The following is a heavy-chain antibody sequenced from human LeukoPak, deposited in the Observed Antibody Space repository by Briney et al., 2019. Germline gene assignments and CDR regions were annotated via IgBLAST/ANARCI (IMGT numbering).Heavy chain of an antibody. CDR3: ARDGQGHSYGVLGYYYYYGMDV. Sequence: GGSLRLSCAASGFTFSSYSMNWVRQAPGKGLEWVAVISYDGSNKYYADSVKGRFTISRDNSKNTLYLQMNSLRAEDTAVYYCARDGQGHSYGVLGYYYYYGMDVWGQGTTVTVSS. CDR2: ISYDGSNK. D-gene: IGHD5-18*01. V-gene: IGHV3-30*03. J-gene: IGHJ6*02. CDR1: GFTFSSYS.